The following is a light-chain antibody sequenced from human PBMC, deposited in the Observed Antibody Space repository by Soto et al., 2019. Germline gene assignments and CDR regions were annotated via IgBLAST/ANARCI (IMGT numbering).Light chain of an antibody. Sequence: QSALTQPPSVSAAAGQRVTISCSGSNSNIGNNHVSWYQHLPGTAPKVLLYADDRRPSGIPDRISGSKSGTSATLDITELQTGDEADYYCATWDSSLGAVVFGGGTKVTVL. CDR3: ATWDSSLGAVV. J-gene: IGLJ3*02. CDR2: ADD. CDR1: NSNIGNNH. V-gene: IGLV1-51*01.